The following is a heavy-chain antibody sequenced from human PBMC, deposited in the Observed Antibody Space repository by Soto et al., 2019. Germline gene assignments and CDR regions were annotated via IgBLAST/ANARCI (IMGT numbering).Heavy chain of an antibody. Sequence: EVQLVESGGGLVKPGGSLRLSCAASGFTFSSYSMNWVRQAPGKGLQWVSSISSSSTYIYYADSVKGRFTISRDNAKNSLYLQMTSLSAEDTAVYYCARGTNYYDSSVYYGYWGQGTLVTVSS. CDR2: ISSSSTYI. V-gene: IGHV3-21*01. CDR3: ARGTNYYDSSVYYGY. CDR1: GFTFSSYS. D-gene: IGHD3-22*01. J-gene: IGHJ4*02.